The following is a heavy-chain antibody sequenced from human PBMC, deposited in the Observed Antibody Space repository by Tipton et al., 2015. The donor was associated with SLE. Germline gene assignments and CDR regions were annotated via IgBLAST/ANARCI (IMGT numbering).Heavy chain of an antibody. Sequence: SLRLSCAASGFNFSNYAMTWVRQAPGKGLEWVASISSTDKTFYADSVKGRFTVSRDNSKNTLYLQMNSLRVDDTAVYYCARGAEGWLTGWFDPWGQGSLVTVSS. J-gene: IGHJ5*02. CDR1: GFNFSNYA. CDR3: ARGAEGWLTGWFDP. CDR2: ISSTDKT. V-gene: IGHV3-23*01. D-gene: IGHD5-12*01.